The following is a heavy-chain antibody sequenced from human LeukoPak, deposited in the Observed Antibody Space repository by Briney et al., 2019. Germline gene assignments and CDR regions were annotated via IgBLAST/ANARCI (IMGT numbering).Heavy chain of an antibody. D-gene: IGHD6-19*01. J-gene: IGHJ5*02. CDR2: IYHNGGT. Sequence: SETLSLTCSVSGGSISNYYWSWIRQPPGKGLEWIGYIYHNGGTNYNPSLKSRVTMSVDMSKNQFSLKLSSVTAADTAVYYCAKVVSGWFDPWGQGTLVTVSS. V-gene: IGHV4-59*01. CDR3: AKVVSGWFDP. CDR1: GGSISNYY.